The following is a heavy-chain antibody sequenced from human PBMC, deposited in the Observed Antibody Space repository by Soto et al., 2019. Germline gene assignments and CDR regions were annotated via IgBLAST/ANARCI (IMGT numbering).Heavy chain of an antibody. J-gene: IGHJ6*02. CDR2: INPSSGGA. CDR3: ARDAAMGDYYYYGMDV. V-gene: IGHV1-2*04. D-gene: IGHD5-18*01. CDR1: GYTFTGYY. Sequence: ASVKVSCKASGYTFTGYYLHWVRQAPGQGLEWMGWINPSSGGANIAQKFQGWVTMTRDTSIDTAYMELTRLRSDDTAVYYCARDAAMGDYYYYGMDVWGQGTPVTVSS.